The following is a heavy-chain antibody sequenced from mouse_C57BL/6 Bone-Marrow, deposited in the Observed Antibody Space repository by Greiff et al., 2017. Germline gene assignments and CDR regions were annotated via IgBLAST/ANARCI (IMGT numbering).Heavy chain of an antibody. Sequence: VQLQQSGAELVRSGASAKLSCTASGFNIKDAYMHSVKQRPEQGLEWIGWIDPENGDTEYASKFQGKATITADTSSNTAYLQLSSLTSEDTAVYYCTTYATTVAYYFDCWGHGATLTGAS. V-gene: IGHV14-4*01. CDR3: TTYATTVAYYFDC. J-gene: IGHJ2*01. CDR2: IDPENGDT. CDR1: GFNIKDAY. D-gene: IGHD1-1*01.